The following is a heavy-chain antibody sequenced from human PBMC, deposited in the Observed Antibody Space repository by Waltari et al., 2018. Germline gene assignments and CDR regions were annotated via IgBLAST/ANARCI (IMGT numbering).Heavy chain of an antibody. CDR1: GYSISSGYY. CDR2: IYHSGGT. CDR3: ARDRGYSNPEGDY. V-gene: IGHV4-38-2*02. Sequence: QVQLQESGPGLVKPSETLSLTCTVSGYSISSGYYWGWIRQPPGKGLEWIGSIYHSGGTYYNPSLKSRVTISVDTSKNQFSLKLSSVTAADTAVYYCARDRGYSNPEGDYWGQGTLVTVSS. D-gene: IGHD6-13*01. J-gene: IGHJ4*02.